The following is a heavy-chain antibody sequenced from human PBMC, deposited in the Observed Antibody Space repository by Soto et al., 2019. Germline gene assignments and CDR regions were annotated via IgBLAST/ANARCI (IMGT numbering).Heavy chain of an antibody. CDR1: GFTFSSYT. V-gene: IGHV3-23*01. CDR2: ISGSGGDT. CDR3: VKKMSTPPTGAFDF. Sequence: DVQLLESGGDLIQPGGSLRLSCAASGFTFSSYTMRWVRQAPGKGLEWVSTISGSGGDTYYADSVKGRFTISRDNSKNTLYLQMNSLLAEETAIYYSVKKMSTPPTGAFDFWGQGTMVTVSS. J-gene: IGHJ3*01. D-gene: IGHD1-1*01.